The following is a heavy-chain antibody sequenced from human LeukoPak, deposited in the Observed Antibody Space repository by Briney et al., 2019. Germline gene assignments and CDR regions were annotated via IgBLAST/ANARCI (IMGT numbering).Heavy chain of an antibody. CDR2: ITPIFGTA. D-gene: IGHD6-13*01. Sequence: GSSVKVSCKASGGTFSSYAISWVRQAPGQGLEWMGGITPIFGTANYAQKFQGRVTITTDESTSTAYMELSSLRSEDTAVYYCARGPRVLIAAAGTKYFQHWGQGTLVTVSS. V-gene: IGHV1-69*05. J-gene: IGHJ1*01. CDR3: ARGPRVLIAAAGTKYFQH. CDR1: GGTFSSYA.